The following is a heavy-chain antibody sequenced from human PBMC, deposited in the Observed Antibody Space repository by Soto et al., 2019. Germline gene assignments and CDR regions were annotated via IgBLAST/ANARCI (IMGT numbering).Heavy chain of an antibody. Sequence: GPSVKVSCKASGGTFSSYAISWVRQAPGQGLEWMGGIIPIFGTANYAQKFQGRVTITADESTSTAYMELSSLRSEDTAVYYCARLGCSGGSCYSRPNYYGMDVWGQGTTVTVS. J-gene: IGHJ6*02. CDR3: ARLGCSGGSCYSRPNYYGMDV. CDR1: GGTFSSYA. CDR2: IIPIFGTA. V-gene: IGHV1-69*13. D-gene: IGHD2-15*01.